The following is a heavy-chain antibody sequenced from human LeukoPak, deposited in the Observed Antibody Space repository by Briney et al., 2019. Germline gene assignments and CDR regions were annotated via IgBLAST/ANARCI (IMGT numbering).Heavy chain of an antibody. CDR1: GFTFDDYA. D-gene: IGHD2-2*02. V-gene: IGHV3-9*03. J-gene: IGHJ4*02. Sequence: PGGSLRLSCAASGFTFDDYAMHWVRQAPGKGLEWVSGISWNSGSIGYADSVRGRSTISRDNAKNSLYLQMNSLRAEDMALYYCAKDITPAAIGGGLDYWGQGTLVTVSS. CDR2: ISWNSGSI. CDR3: AKDITPAAIGGGLDY.